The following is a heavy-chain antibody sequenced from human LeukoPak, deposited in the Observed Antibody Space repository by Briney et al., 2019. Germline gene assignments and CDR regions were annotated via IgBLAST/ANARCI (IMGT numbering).Heavy chain of an antibody. J-gene: IGHJ4*02. CDR2: INAGNGNT. V-gene: IGHV1-3*01. D-gene: IGHD2-2*01. Sequence: GASVKVSCKASGYTFTSYAMHWVRQAPGQRLEWMGWINAGNGNTKYSQKFQGRVTITRDTSASTAYMELSSLRSEDTAVYYCARGDCSSTSCYALYDYWGQGTLVTVFS. CDR1: GYTFTSYA. CDR3: ARGDCSSTSCYALYDY.